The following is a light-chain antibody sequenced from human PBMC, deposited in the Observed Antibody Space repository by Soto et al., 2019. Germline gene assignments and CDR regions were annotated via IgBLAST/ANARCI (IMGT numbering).Light chain of an antibody. CDR2: KDS. J-gene: IGLJ3*02. CDR3: YSAADNQGV. Sequence: SYELTQPSSVSVSPGQTARITCSGDVLAKKYARWFHQKPGQAPVLVIYKDSERPSGIPERFSGSSSGTTVTLTISGAQVEDEADYYCYSAADNQGVFGGGTKLTVL. CDR1: VLAKKY. V-gene: IGLV3-27*01.